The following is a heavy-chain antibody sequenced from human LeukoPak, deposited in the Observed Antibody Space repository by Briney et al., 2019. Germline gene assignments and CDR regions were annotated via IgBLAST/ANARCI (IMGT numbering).Heavy chain of an antibody. CDR1: GXSFTTVW. CDR3: ARTGYSSSWYFSPS. CDR2: IYPGDSDT. Sequence: KPGESLKISCKGSGXSFTTVWIGWVRQMPGKGLEWVGIIYPGDSDTRYSPSFQGQVTISSDKSISTAYLQWSSLKASDTAMYYCARTGYSSSWYFSPSWGQGTLVTVSS. V-gene: IGHV5-51*01. D-gene: IGHD6-13*01. J-gene: IGHJ5*02.